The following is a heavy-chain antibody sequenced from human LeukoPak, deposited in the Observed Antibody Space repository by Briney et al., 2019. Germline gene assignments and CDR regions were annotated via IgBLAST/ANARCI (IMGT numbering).Heavy chain of an antibody. D-gene: IGHD1-7*01. CDR1: GGSISSYY. J-gene: IGHJ5*02. CDR2: IYTSGRT. Sequence: SETLSLTRTVSGGSISSYYWSWIRQPAGKGLEWIGHIYTSGRTIYNPSLKSRVTMSIDTSKNQFSLKLNSVTAADTAVYYCARDLGSVTGTTNWFDPWGQGTLVTVSS. CDR3: ARDLGSVTGTTNWFDP. V-gene: IGHV4-4*07.